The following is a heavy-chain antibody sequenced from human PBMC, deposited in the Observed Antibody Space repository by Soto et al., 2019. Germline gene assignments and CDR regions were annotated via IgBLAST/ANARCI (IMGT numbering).Heavy chain of an antibody. V-gene: IGHV1-2*04. CDR2: INPNSGGT. D-gene: IGHD2-15*01. J-gene: IGHJ5*02. CDR3: ARGRFVGVIAVTGDWFDP. Sequence: QVQLVQSGAEVKKPGASVKVSCKASGYTFTGYYMHWVRQAPGQGLEWMGWINPNSGGTNYAQKFQGWVTMTRDTSIRTAYMELSRLRSDDTAVYYCARGRFVGVIAVTGDWFDPWGQGTLVTVSS. CDR1: GYTFTGYY.